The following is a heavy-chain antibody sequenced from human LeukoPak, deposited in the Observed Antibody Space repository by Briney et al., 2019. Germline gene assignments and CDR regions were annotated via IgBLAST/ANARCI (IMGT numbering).Heavy chain of an antibody. Sequence: ASVKVSCKASGYTFTGYYMHWVRQAPGQGLEWMGWISAYNGNTNYAQKLQGRVTMTTDTSTSTAYMELRSLRSDDTAVYYCARARGENYYGSGSYSDYWGQGTLVTVSS. V-gene: IGHV1-18*04. CDR1: GYTFTGYY. CDR2: ISAYNGNT. CDR3: ARARGENYYGSGSYSDY. J-gene: IGHJ4*02. D-gene: IGHD3-10*01.